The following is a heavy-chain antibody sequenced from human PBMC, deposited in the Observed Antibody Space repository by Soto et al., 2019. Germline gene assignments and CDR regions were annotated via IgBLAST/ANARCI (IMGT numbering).Heavy chain of an antibody. CDR3: VKFRGRAYPYYYMDV. CDR1: GFTFSTYG. V-gene: IGHV3-23*01. D-gene: IGHD3-10*01. CDR2: YGGSGGSR. J-gene: IGHJ6*03. Sequence: DVQLLESGGGLVQWGGSLRLSCVTSGFTFSTYGMTWVRQAPGKGLEWVSYGGSGGSRYYAGYVKGRFTISRDNSKNTLSLEMNSLRAEDTATYYCVKFRGRAYPYYYMDVWGKGTTVTVSS.